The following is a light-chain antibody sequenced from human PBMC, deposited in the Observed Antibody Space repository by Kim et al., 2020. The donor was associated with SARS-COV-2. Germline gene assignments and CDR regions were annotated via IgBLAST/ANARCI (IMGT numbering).Light chain of an antibody. CDR2: RNN. CDR1: SSNIGSNY. Sequence: QSVLTQPPSASGTPGQTVTISCSGSSSNIGSNYVYWYQQLPGTAPKPLIYRNNQRPSGVPARFSGSKSGTSASLAISGLRSDDEADYYCAAWDDALSRRVFGGGTQLTVL. V-gene: IGLV1-47*01. CDR3: AAWDDALSRRV. J-gene: IGLJ3*02.